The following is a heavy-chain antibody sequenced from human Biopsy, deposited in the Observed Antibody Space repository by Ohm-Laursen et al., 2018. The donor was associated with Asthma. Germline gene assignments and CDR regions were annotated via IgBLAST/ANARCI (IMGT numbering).Heavy chain of an antibody. Sequence: SVKVSCKASGDSFSNYAISWVRQAPGQGLEWMGGLIPVLGAPDHAQMFEGRVTITADESTSTAYVELSSLSSEDAAVYYCARGYSGSDRIVYYYSGLEVWGQGTTVTVSS. CDR3: ARGYSGSDRIVYYYSGLEV. V-gene: IGHV1-69*13. CDR1: GDSFSNYA. D-gene: IGHD5-12*01. J-gene: IGHJ6*02. CDR2: LIPVLGAP.